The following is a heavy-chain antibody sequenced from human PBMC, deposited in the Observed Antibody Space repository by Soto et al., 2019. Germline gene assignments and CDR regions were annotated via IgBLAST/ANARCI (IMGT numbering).Heavy chain of an antibody. Sequence: QVRLVQSGAEVKKPGASVKVSCKASGYTFTSYGISWVRQVPGQGLEWMGWISAYNGNTNYAQKLQGRVTMTTDTSTSTAYIELRSLRSDDTAVYYCAREGVSPPLHFCYYYYMDVWGKGTTVNVAS. CDR2: ISAYNGNT. CDR1: GYTFTSYG. V-gene: IGHV1-18*01. CDR3: AREGVSPPLHFCYYYYMDV. J-gene: IGHJ6*03.